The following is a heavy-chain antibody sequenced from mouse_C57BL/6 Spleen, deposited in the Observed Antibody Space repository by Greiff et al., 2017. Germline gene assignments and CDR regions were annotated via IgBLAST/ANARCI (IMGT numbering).Heavy chain of an antibody. CDR1: GFNIKNTY. CDR2: IDPANGNT. D-gene: IGHD1-1*01. CDR3: ANSPCYYGSSRTGYFDV. V-gene: IGHV14-3*01. Sequence: VQLQQSVAELVRPGASVKLSCTASGFNIKNTYMHWVKQRPEQGLEWIGRIDPANGNTKYAPKFQGKATITADTSSNTAYLQLSSLTSEDTAIYYCANSPCYYGSSRTGYFDVWGTGTTVTVSS. J-gene: IGHJ1*03.